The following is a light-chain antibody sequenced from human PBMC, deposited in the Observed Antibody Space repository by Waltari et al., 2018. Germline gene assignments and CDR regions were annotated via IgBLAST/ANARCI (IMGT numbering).Light chain of an antibody. CDR1: QSISNF. V-gene: IGKV1-39*01. J-gene: IGKJ3*01. CDR2: TTS. CDR3: QQSFSSPFT. Sequence: DIQMAQSPSSLSASLGDRVTIVCRASQSISNFLSWYQHIPGKAPKLLIYTTSGLQRGVPSRFSGSGSGTDFTLTINNLQPEDFATYYCQQSFSSPFTFGPGTKVD.